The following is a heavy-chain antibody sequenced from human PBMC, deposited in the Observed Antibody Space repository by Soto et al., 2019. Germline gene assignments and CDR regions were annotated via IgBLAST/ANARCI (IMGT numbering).Heavy chain of an antibody. CDR1: GFTFSSYS. CDR2: ISSSSSYI. J-gene: IGHJ4*02. D-gene: IGHD6-13*01. V-gene: IGHV3-21*01. Sequence: GGSLRLSCAASGFTFSSYSMNWVRQAPGKGLEWVSSISSSSSYIYYAESVKGRFAISRDNAKNSLYLQMNSLRAEDTAVYYCARDQQQLRHVDYWGQGTLVTVSS. CDR3: ARDQQQLRHVDY.